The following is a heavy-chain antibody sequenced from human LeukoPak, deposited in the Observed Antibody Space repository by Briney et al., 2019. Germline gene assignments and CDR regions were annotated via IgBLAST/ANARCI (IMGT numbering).Heavy chain of an antibody. J-gene: IGHJ6*03. CDR1: GGSISSSNW. CDR3: ARDLSSRYYYYMDV. V-gene: IGHV4-4*02. Sequence: SETLSLTCAVSGGSISSSNWWSWVRQPPGKGLEWIGEIYHSGSTNYNPSLKSRVTMSVDTSKNQFSLKLSSVTAADTAVYYCARDLSSRYYYYMDVWGKGTTVTVSS. CDR2: IYHSGST.